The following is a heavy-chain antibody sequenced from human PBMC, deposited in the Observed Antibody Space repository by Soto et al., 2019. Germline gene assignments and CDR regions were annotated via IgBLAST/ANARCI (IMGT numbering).Heavy chain of an antibody. V-gene: IGHV4-30-4*01. J-gene: IGHJ4*02. CDR3: ARTSIAVAGTGYYFDY. Sequence: SETLSLTCTVSGGSISSGDYYWSWIRQPPGQGLEWIGYIYYSGSTYYNPSLKSRVTISVDTSKNQFSLKLSSVTAADTAVYYCARTSIAVAGTGYYFDYWGQGTLVTVSS. CDR2: IYYSGST. CDR1: GGSISSGDYY. D-gene: IGHD6-19*01.